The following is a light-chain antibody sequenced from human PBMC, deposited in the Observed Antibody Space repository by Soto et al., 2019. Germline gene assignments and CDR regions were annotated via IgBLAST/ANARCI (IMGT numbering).Light chain of an antibody. Sequence: QSVLTQPPSASGTPGQRVTISCSGGSSNIGSNAVNWYQQLPGTAPKLLIYSNNQRPSGVPDRFSGSKSGTSASRAISGLQSEDEAAYYCAAWDDSLNGVVFGGGTKLTVL. CDR3: AAWDDSLNGVV. CDR2: SNN. J-gene: IGLJ2*01. V-gene: IGLV1-44*01. CDR1: SSNIGSNA.